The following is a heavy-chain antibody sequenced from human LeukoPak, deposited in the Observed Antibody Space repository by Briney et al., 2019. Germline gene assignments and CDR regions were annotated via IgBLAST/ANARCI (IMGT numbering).Heavy chain of an antibody. CDR1: GYTFTSYD. Sequence: ASVKVSCKASGYTFTSYDINWVRQATGQGLEWMGWMNPNSGNTGYVQKFQGRVTMTRNTSISTAYMELSSLRSEDTAVYYCARGREVLRYFDWLLYPNYWGQGTLVTVSS. CDR2: MNPNSGNT. V-gene: IGHV1-8*01. J-gene: IGHJ4*02. D-gene: IGHD3-9*01. CDR3: ARGREVLRYFDWLLYPNY.